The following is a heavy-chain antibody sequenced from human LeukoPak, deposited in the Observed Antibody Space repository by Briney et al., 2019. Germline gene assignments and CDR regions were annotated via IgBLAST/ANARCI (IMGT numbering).Heavy chain of an antibody. CDR1: GFTFSSYS. CDR2: ISYDGSNK. Sequence: GGSLRLSCAASGFTFSSYSMHWVRQAPGKGLEWVAVISYDGSNKYYADSVKGRFTISRDNSKNTLYLQMNSLRAEDTAVYYCAKGGSSGGFDYWGQGTLVTVSS. J-gene: IGHJ4*02. V-gene: IGHV3-30*18. CDR3: AKGGSSGGFDY. D-gene: IGHD3-10*01.